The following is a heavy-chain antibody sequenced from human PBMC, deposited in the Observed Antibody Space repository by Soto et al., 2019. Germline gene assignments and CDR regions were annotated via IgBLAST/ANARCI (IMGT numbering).Heavy chain of an antibody. Sequence: QLQLQESGPGLVKPSETLSLTCTVSGGSISSSSYYWGWIRQPPGKGLEWIGSIYYSGSTYYNPSPNSRATTPVHTPKNRSSLKLCSVTAAHPAVYYCARPKISVYTWFDPWGRGTMVTVSS. J-gene: IGHJ5*02. D-gene: IGHD2-15*01. CDR1: GGSISSSSYY. V-gene: IGHV4-39*01. CDR2: IYYSGST. CDR3: ARPKISVYTWFDP.